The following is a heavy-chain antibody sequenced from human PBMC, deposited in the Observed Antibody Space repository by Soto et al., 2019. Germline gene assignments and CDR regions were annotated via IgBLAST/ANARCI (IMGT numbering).Heavy chain of an antibody. Sequence: QITLKESGPTLVKPTQTLTLTCTFSGFSLSSTRMAVGWIRQPPGKALEWLALIYWDDDKRYSPFLKSRLTITKYTSKNQVVLTMSNMDPVDTARYYCAHIVVACLGYYFDYWGQGTLVNVSS. J-gene: IGHJ4*02. CDR1: GFSLSSTRMA. CDR2: IYWDDDK. D-gene: IGHD5-12*01. V-gene: IGHV2-5*02. CDR3: AHIVVACLGYYFDY.